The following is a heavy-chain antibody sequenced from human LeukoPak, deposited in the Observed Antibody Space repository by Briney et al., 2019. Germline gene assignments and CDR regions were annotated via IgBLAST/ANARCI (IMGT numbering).Heavy chain of an antibody. CDR1: GYTFTGYY. CDR3: ATNILTGFKAKNWFDP. J-gene: IGHJ5*02. Sequence: ASVKVSCKASGYTFTGYYMHWVRQAPGQGLEWMGWINPNSGGTNYAQKFQGRVTMTRDTSISTAYMELSRLRSEDTAVYYCATNILTGFKAKNWFDPWGQGTLVTVSS. V-gene: IGHV1-2*02. D-gene: IGHD3-9*01. CDR2: INPNSGGT.